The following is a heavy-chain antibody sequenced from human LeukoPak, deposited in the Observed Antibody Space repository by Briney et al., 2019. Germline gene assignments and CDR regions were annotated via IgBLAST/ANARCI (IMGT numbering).Heavy chain of an antibody. D-gene: IGHD2-21*01. J-gene: IGHJ3*02. CDR3: ARRGEDSQGAFDI. V-gene: IGHV4-59*08. Sequence: SETLSLTCTVSGGSISSYYWSWIRQPPGKGLEWIGYIYYSGSTNYNPSLKSRVTISVDTSKNQFSLKLSSVTAADTAVYYCARRGEDSQGAFDIWGQGTMVTVSS. CDR1: GGSISSYY. CDR2: IYYSGST.